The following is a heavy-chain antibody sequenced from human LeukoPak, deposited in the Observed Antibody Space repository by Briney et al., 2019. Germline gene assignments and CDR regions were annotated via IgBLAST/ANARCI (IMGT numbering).Heavy chain of an antibody. V-gene: IGHV3-30-3*01. CDR1: GFTFSSYA. Sequence: GALRLSCAASGFTFSSYAMHWVRQAPGKGLEWVAVISYDGSNKYYADSVKGRFTISRDNSKNTLYLQMNSLRAEDTAVYYCAREAHYWGQGTLVTVSS. J-gene: IGHJ4*02. CDR3: AREAHY. CDR2: ISYDGSNK.